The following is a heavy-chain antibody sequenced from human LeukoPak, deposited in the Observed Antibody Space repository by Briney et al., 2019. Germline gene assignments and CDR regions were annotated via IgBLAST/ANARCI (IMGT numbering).Heavy chain of an antibody. CDR3: ARAYSSSWYNLPADY. V-gene: IGHV3-66*01. CDR1: GFTVSSNY. CDR2: IYSGGST. J-gene: IGHJ4*02. Sequence: GGSLRLSCAASGFTVSSNYMSWVRQAPGKGLEWVSVIYSGGSTYYADSVKGRFTISRDNSKNTLYLQMNSLRAEDTAVYYCARAYSSSWYNLPADYWGQGTLVTVSS. D-gene: IGHD6-13*01.